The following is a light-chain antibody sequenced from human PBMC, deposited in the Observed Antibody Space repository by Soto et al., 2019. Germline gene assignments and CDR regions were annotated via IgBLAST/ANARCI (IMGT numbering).Light chain of an antibody. CDR3: CSYAGSSTVV. CDR2: AGS. CDR1: SSDVGNYNL. V-gene: IGLV2-23*01. J-gene: IGLJ2*01. Sequence: QSVLTQPASVSGSPGQSITISCTGTSSDVGNYNLVSWYQQHPGKAPKLMIYAGSKRPSGVSNRFSGSKSGNTASLTISGLQAEDEADYYCCSYAGSSTVVFGGGTKLTVL.